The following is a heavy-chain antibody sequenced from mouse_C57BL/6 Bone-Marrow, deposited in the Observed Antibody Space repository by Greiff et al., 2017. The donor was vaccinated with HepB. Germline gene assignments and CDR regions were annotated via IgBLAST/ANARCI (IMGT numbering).Heavy chain of an antibody. CDR1: GYTFTNYW. V-gene: IGHV1-63*01. J-gene: IGHJ2*01. CDR2: IYPGGGYT. Sequence: VQLQQSGAELVRPGTSVKMSCKASGYTFTNYWIGWAKQRPGHGLEWIGDIYPGGGYTNYNEKFKSKATLTVDTSSSTAYMQLSSLTSEDSAVYYCARRDYGGYWGQGTTLTVSS. CDR3: ARRDYGGY. D-gene: IGHD1-1*02.